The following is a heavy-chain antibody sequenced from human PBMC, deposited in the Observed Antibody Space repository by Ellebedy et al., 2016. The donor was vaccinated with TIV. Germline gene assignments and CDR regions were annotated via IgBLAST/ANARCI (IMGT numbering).Heavy chain of an antibody. CDR2: VNHSGRT. J-gene: IGHJ4*02. CDR1: GGSIISSNW. Sequence: MPSETLSLTCAVSGGSIISSNWWSWVRQPPGKGLEWIGEVNHSGRTNYNPSLKGRVIISVDNSKNQFSLKLTSVTAADTAVYYCARENGLRSSGWYLFDYWGQGTLVTVSS. CDR3: ARENGLRSSGWYLFDY. V-gene: IGHV4-4*02. D-gene: IGHD6-19*01.